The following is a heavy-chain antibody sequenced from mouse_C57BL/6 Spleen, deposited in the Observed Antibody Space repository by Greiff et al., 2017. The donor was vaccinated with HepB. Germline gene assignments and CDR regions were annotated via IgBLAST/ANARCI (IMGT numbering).Heavy chain of an antibody. D-gene: IGHD2-5*01. J-gene: IGHJ2*01. Sequence: QVQLKESGAELAKPGASVKLSCKASGYTFTSYWMHWVKQRPGQGLEWIGYINPSSGYTKYNQKFKDKATLTADKSSSTAYMQLSSLTYEDSAVYYCARYSYYSNYGFDYWGQGTTLTVSS. V-gene: IGHV1-7*01. CDR2: INPSSGYT. CDR3: ARYSYYSNYGFDY. CDR1: GYTFTSYW.